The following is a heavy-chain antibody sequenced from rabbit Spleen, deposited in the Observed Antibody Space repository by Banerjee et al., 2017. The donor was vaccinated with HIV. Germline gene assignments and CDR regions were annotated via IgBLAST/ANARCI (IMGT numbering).Heavy chain of an antibody. CDR3: LRDRANIGGDYGPYYFDL. CDR2: IDPIFGSK. V-gene: IGHV1S43*01. Sequence: QSLEESGGDLVKPGASLTLTCTASGLDFSSNDWIYWVRQAPGKGLEWIGYIDPIFGSKYYASWVNGRFTISRHNAQNTLYLQLDSLTAADTATYFCLRDRANIGGDYGPYYFDLWGQGTLVTVS. CDR1: GLDFSSNDW. D-gene: IGHD2-1*01. J-gene: IGHJ4*01.